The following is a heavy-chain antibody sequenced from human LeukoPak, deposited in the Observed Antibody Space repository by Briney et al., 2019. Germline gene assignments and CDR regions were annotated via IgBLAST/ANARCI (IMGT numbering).Heavy chain of an antibody. J-gene: IGHJ6*03. CDR2: IFYSGST. V-gene: IGHV4-4*02. D-gene: IGHD5-18*01. CDR3: ARTTEGGYTYGYFYYYYMDV. CDR1: GGSISSSNW. Sequence: SGTLSLTCAVSGGSISSSNWWSWVRQPPGKGLEWIGNIFYSGSTYYSPSLKSRVTISLDTSRNQFSLKLTSVTAADTAVYYCARTTEGGYTYGYFYYYYMDVWGKGTTVTISS.